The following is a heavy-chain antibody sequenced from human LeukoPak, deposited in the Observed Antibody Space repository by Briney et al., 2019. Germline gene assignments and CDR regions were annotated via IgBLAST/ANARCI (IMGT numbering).Heavy chain of an antibody. Sequence: SETLSLTCGVSGGSISSTNWWRWIRQPPGQGLEWIGEISLSGVTNYNPSLKSRVTMSLDRSKNQCSLKLSSVTAADTAVYYCARQSISGSSLSYFDYWGQGTLVNVPS. D-gene: IGHD3-22*01. CDR1: GGSISSTNW. J-gene: IGHJ4*02. V-gene: IGHV4-4*02. CDR3: ARQSISGSSLSYFDY. CDR2: ISLSGVT.